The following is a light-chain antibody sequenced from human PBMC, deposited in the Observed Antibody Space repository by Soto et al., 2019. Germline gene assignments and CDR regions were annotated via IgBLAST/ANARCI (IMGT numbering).Light chain of an antibody. V-gene: IGKV1-27*01. J-gene: IGKJ1*01. Sequence: DIQMTQSPSSLSASVGDTVTITCRASQGISNYLAWYQQKPGQVPNLLIYAASTRATGIPARFSGSGSGTEFTLTISSLQSEDFAVYYCQQYNNWPPWTFGQGTKVEIK. CDR1: QGISNY. CDR2: AAS. CDR3: QQYNNWPPWT.